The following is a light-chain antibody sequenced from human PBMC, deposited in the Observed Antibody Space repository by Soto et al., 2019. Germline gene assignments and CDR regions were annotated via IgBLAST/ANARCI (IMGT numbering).Light chain of an antibody. CDR1: QSINIY. Sequence: IQLTQSPSSLSASVGDRVTITCRASQSINIYLTWYQQKPGKAPTLLIYAASILQSGVPSRFSGGGSRTDSTLTISSLQTEYFATYYCQQNNRSPYTFGEGTKLEI. CDR2: AAS. V-gene: IGKV1-39*01. J-gene: IGKJ2*01. CDR3: QQNNRSPYT.